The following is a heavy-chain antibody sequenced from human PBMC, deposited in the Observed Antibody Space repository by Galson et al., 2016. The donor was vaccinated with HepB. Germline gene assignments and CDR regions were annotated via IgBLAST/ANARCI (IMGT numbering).Heavy chain of an antibody. J-gene: IGHJ6*02. Sequence: SVKVSCKASGGTFSSFAINWVRQAPGQGLEWMGWINVGNGITKYSEKVQGRVTITSDTSASTVHMELSSLISGDTAVYYCARDGEPLYDYGMDVWGQGTTVIVS. CDR2: INVGNGIT. CDR3: ARDGEPLYDYGMDV. V-gene: IGHV1-3*01. CDR1: GGTFSSFA. D-gene: IGHD1-14*01.